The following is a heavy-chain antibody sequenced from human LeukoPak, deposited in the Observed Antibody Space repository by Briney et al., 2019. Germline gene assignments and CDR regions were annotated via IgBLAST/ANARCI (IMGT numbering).Heavy chain of an antibody. V-gene: IGHV1-69*13. D-gene: IGHD3-22*01. CDR2: IIPIFGTA. CDR1: GGTFSSYA. Sequence: SVKVSCKASGGTFSSYAISWVRQAPGQGLEWMGGIIPIFGTANYAQKFQGRVTITADESTSTAYMELSSLRSEDTAVYYCARGNHYYDSSGYYYDPFDYWGQGTLVTVSS. J-gene: IGHJ4*02. CDR3: ARGNHYYDSSGYYYDPFDY.